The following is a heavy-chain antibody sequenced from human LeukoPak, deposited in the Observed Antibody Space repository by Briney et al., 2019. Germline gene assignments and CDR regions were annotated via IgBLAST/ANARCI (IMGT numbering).Heavy chain of an antibody. CDR1: GGSIGSGDYY. D-gene: IGHD2-2*01. CDR2: IYYSGST. Sequence: SETLSLTCTVSGGSIGSGDYYWSWIRQPQGKGLEWIGYIYYSGSTYYNPSLKSRVTISVDTSKNQFSLKLSSGTAADTAVYDCARENCSSTSRYPDYWGQGTLVTVST. CDR3: ARENCSSTSRYPDY. J-gene: IGHJ4*02. V-gene: IGHV4-30-4*08.